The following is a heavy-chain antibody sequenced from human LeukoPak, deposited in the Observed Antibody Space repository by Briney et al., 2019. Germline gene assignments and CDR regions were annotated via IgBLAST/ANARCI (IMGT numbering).Heavy chain of an antibody. D-gene: IGHD4-23*01. J-gene: IGHJ6*03. V-gene: IGHV1-8*03. CDR1: GYTFTSYD. CDR3: ARGSGLRWFYYYYMDV. CDR2: MNPNSGNT. Sequence: ASVKVSCKASGYTFTSYDINWVRQATGQGLEWMGWMNPNSGNTGYAQKLQGRVTITRNTSISTAYMELSSLRSEDTAAYYCARGSGLRWFYYYYMDVWGKGTTVTVSS.